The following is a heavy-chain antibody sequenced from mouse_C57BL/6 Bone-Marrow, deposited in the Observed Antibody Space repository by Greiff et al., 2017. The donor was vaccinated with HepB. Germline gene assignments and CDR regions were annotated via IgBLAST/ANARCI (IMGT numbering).Heavy chain of an antibody. D-gene: IGHD1-1*01. V-gene: IGHV1-5*01. CDR2: IYPGNSDT. Sequence: DVQLQESGTVLARPGASVKMSCKTSGYTFTSYWMHWVKQRPGQGLEWIGAIYPGNSDTSYNQKFKGKAKLTAVTSASTAYMELSSLTNEDSAVYYCTPTTVGYFDVWGAGTTVTVSS. CDR3: TPTTVGYFDV. J-gene: IGHJ1*01. CDR1: GYTFTSYW.